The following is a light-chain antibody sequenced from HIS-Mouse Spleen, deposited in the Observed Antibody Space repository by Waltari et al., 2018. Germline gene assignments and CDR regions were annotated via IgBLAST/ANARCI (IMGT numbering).Light chain of an antibody. V-gene: IGLV3-10*01. Sequence: SYELTQPPSVSVSPGQTARTTRSGDALPKQYAYWYQQKSGQAPVLVIYEDSNRPSGIPERFSGSSSGTMATLTISGAQVEDEADYYCYSTDSSGNHRVFGGGTKLTVL. CDR3: YSTDSSGNHRV. CDR1: ALPKQY. J-gene: IGLJ2*01. CDR2: EDS.